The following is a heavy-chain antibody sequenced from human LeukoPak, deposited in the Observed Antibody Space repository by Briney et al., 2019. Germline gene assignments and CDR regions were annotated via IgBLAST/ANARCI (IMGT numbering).Heavy chain of an antibody. D-gene: IGHD6-6*01. CDR3: ARFGDSSSLTFDY. J-gene: IGHJ4*02. Sequence: SENLSRNCTVSGGSISSHYWSWIRQPPGQGLVWIGYIYYSGSTNYKPSLKSRVTISVHPSKNQSSLKLSSVTAADTAVYYCARFGDSSSLTFDYWGQGTLVTASS. CDR1: GGSISSHY. CDR2: IYYSGST. V-gene: IGHV4-59*11.